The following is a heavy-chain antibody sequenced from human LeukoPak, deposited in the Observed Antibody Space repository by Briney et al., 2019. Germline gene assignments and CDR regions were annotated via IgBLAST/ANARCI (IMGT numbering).Heavy chain of an antibody. CDR2: IYTSGST. D-gene: IGHD2-2*02. CDR1: GGSVSSYY. J-gene: IGHJ4*02. CDR3: ASLYCSSSSCYNPFDY. V-gene: IGHV4-4*07. Sequence: PSETLSLTCTVSGGSVSSYYWSLIRQPSGKGLEWIGRIYTSGSTNYNPSLKSRVTMSVDTSKNQFSLKLSSVTAADTAVYYCASLYCSSSSCYNPFDYWGQGTLVTVSS.